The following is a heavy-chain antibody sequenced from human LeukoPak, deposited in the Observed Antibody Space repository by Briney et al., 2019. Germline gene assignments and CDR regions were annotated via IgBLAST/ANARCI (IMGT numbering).Heavy chain of an antibody. CDR1: GYTFTSYY. CDR2: INPSGGST. J-gene: IGHJ4*02. CDR3: AREEKESTIFGVVIIKYYFDY. D-gene: IGHD3-3*01. Sequence: GASVKVSCKASGYTFTSYYMHWVRQAPGQGLEWMGIINPSGGSTSYAQKFQGRVTMTRDTSTSTVYMELSSLRSEDTAVYYCAREEKESTIFGVVIIKYYFDYWGQGTLVTVSS. V-gene: IGHV1-46*03.